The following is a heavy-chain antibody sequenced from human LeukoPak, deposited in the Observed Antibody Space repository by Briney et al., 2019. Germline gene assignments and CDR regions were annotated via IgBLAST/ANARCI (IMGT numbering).Heavy chain of an antibody. CDR1: GYSISSGNY. CDR2: IYHSGST. Sequence: SETLSLTSTVSGYSISSGNYWGWIRQPPGKGPEWIGSIYHSGSTYYNPFLKSRVSISVDTSKNQFSLRLSSVTAADTAVYYCARDGDFYYFDYWGQGTLVTVSS. CDR3: ARDGDFYYFDY. V-gene: IGHV4-38-2*02. J-gene: IGHJ4*02.